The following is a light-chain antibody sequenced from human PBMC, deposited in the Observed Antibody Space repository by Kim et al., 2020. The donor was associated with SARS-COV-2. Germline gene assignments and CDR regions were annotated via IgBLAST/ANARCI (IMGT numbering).Light chain of an antibody. CDR1: SSNIGNNA. Sequence: SELTQPPSVSEAPRQRVTISCSGSSSNIGNNAVNWYQQVPGKAPKLLIYYDDLLPSGVSDRFSGSKSGTSASLAISGLQSEDEADYYCAVWDDSLNGYVFGTGTKVTVL. CDR2: YDD. CDR3: AVWDDSLNGYV. V-gene: IGLV1-36*01. J-gene: IGLJ1*01.